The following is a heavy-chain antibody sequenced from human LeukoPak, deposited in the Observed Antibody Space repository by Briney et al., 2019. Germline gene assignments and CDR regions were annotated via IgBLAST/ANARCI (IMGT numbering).Heavy chain of an antibody. CDR3: ARDPAKGIDY. CDR2: IKQDGSEK. CDR1: GFTFSSYW. V-gene: IGHV3-7*05. D-gene: IGHD6-25*01. Sequence: GGSLRLSCAAYGFTFSSYWMSWVRQAPGKGLEWVANIKQDGSEKYYVDSVKGRFTISRDNAKNSLYLQMNSLRAEDTAVYYCARDPAKGIDYWGQGTLVTVSS. J-gene: IGHJ4*02.